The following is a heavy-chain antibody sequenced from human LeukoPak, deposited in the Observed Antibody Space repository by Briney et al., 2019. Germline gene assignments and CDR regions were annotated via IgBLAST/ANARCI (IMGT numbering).Heavy chain of an antibody. Sequence: SETLSLTCAVYGGSFSGYYWSWIRQPPGKGLEWIGEINHSGSTNYNPSLKSRVTISVDTSKNQFSLKLSSVTAADTAVYYCARDPNYDFWSGYAGNWFDPWGQGTLVTVSS. CDR1: GGSFSGYY. CDR3: ARDPNYDFWSGYAGNWFDP. CDR2: INHSGST. J-gene: IGHJ5*02. V-gene: IGHV4-34*01. D-gene: IGHD3-3*01.